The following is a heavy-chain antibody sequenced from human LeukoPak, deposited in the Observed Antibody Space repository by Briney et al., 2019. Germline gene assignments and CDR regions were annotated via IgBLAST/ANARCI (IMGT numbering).Heavy chain of an antibody. J-gene: IGHJ4*02. D-gene: IGHD5-12*01. CDR1: GFTFSSYA. Sequence: GGSLRLSCAASGFTFSSYAMSWVRQAPGKGLEWVSAISGRGGSTYYADSVKGRFTISRDNSKNTLYLQMNSLRAEDTAVYYCAKGGYSGYEPIDYWGQGTLVTVSS. CDR3: AKGGYSGYEPIDY. CDR2: ISGRGGST. V-gene: IGHV3-23*01.